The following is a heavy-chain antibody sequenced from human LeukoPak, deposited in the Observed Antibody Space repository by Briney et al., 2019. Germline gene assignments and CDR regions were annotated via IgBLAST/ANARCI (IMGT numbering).Heavy chain of an antibody. CDR3: ARGSVVVSAADNWFDP. D-gene: IGHD2-2*01. CDR2: ISSSGNTI. J-gene: IGHJ5*02. V-gene: IGHV3-11*04. Sequence: GGSLRLSCAASGFTFSDYSMNWIRQAPGKGLEWVSYISSSGNTIYYADSVKGRFTISRDNARNSLSLQMNSLRAEDTAVYYCARGSVVVSAADNWFDPWGQGTLVTVSS. CDR1: GFTFSDYS.